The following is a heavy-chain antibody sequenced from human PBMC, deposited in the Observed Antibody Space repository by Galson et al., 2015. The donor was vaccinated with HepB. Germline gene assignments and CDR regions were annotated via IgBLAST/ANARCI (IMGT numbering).Heavy chain of an antibody. CDR1: GFTFSSSG. J-gene: IGHJ4*02. Sequence: SLRLSCAASGFTFSSSGMHWVRLAPGKGLEWVAVISYDGSNKYYGDSVKGRFTISRDNSKNTLHLQMNSLRAEDTAMYYCAKAVGVTQRGYFDYWGQGILVTVSS. CDR3: AKAVGVTQRGYFDY. CDR2: ISYDGSNK. V-gene: IGHV3-30*18. D-gene: IGHD1-26*01.